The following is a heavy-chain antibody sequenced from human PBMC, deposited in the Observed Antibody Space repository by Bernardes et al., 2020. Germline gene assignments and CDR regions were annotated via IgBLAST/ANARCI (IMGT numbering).Heavy chain of an antibody. CDR2: ISSDGSST. CDR1: GILFTNYW. CDR3: ARHYCSSTGCQTGAFDI. Sequence: GGSLRLSCAASGILFTNYWMHWVRQAPGKGLVWVSQISSDGSSTTYADSVKGRFTISRDHAKNTLYVQMNSLRAEDTAVYYCARHYCSSTGCQTGAFDIWGQGTMVTVSS. D-gene: IGHD2-2*01. V-gene: IGHV3-74*01. J-gene: IGHJ3*02.